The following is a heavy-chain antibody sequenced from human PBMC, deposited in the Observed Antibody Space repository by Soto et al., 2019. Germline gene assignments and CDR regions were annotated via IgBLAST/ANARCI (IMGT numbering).Heavy chain of an antibody. Sequence: GSLRLSCRASGFIFSNYGMHWVRQAAGKGLEWVAVVWYDGSNKYYADSVKGRFTISRDNSKSTLYLQMSSLRAEDTALYYCARAGDTSLGIRELGALDIWGQGTKVTVSS. CDR3: ARAGDTSLGIRELGALDI. CDR1: GFIFSNYG. D-gene: IGHD2-21*01. J-gene: IGHJ3*02. V-gene: IGHV3-33*01. CDR2: VWYDGSNK.